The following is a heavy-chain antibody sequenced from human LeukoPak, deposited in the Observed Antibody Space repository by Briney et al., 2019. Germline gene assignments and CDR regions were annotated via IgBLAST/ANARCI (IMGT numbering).Heavy chain of an antibody. CDR3: ARALDIVATIHFDY. CDR2: INPNSGGT. D-gene: IGHD5-12*01. J-gene: IGHJ4*02. V-gene: IGHV1-2*02. CDR1: GYTFIDYY. Sequence: ASVKVSCKASGYTFIDYYLHWVRQAPGQGLEWMGWINPNSGGTNYAQKFQGRVTMTRDTSISTAYMELSRLRSDDTAVYYCARALDIVATIHFDYWGQGTLVTVSS.